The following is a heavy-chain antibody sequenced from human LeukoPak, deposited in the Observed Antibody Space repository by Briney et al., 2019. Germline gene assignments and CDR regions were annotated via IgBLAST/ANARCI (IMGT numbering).Heavy chain of an antibody. CDR2: IYTSGST. V-gene: IGHV4-4*07. CDR3: ARGSKRVDY. CDR1: GAFISSHY. Sequence: SETLSLTCTVSGAFISSHYWSWIRQPAGKGLEWIGRIYTSGSTNYNPSLKSRVTMSVDTSKTQFSLKLTSVTAADTAVYYCARGSKRVDYWGQGTLVTVSS. J-gene: IGHJ4*02.